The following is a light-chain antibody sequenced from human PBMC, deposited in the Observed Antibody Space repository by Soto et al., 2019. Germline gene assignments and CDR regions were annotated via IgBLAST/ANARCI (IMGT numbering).Light chain of an antibody. J-gene: IGLJ3*02. V-gene: IGLV7-43*01. CDR1: TGAVTSGYY. CDR3: LLYSGGVWV. CDR2: STG. Sequence: QAVVTQEPSLTVSPGGTVTLTCASSTGAVTSGYYPNWFQQKPGQAPRALIYSTGNKHSWTPARFSGSLLGGKAALTLSGVRPEDEAEYYCLLYSGGVWVFGGGTQLTVL.